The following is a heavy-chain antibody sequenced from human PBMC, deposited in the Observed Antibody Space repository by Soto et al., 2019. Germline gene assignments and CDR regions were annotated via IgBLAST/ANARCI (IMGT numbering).Heavy chain of an antibody. CDR3: ARDEHSGYRWIDY. D-gene: IGHD5-12*01. CDR2: ISHDGSDE. Sequence: GGSLRLSCAASGFTFSLYTMHWVRQAPGKGLEWVAVISHDGSDEHYADSVKGRVTISRDNSKKTLFLQFNSLRSEDTAIYYCARDEHSGYRWIDYWGQGTLVTVSS. V-gene: IGHV3-30*04. J-gene: IGHJ4*02. CDR1: GFTFSLYT.